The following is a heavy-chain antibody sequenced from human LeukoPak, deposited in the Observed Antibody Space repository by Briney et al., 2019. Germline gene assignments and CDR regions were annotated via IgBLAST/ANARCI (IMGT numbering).Heavy chain of an antibody. CDR2: IHYSGST. Sequence: PSETLSLTCTVSADSISTYYWSWIRQPPGKGLEWIGYIHYSGSTNYNPSLKSRVTISVDTSKNQFSLKLSSVTAADTAVYYYARVNPGLRYFGYWGQGTLVTVSS. CDR3: ARVNPGLRYFGY. J-gene: IGHJ4*02. V-gene: IGHV4-59*01. D-gene: IGHD3-9*01. CDR1: ADSISTYY.